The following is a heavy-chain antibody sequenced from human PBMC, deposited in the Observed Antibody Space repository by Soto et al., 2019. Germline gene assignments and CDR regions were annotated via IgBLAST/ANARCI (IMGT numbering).Heavy chain of an antibody. J-gene: IGHJ5*02. D-gene: IGHD6-25*01. V-gene: IGHV4-4*07. CDR2: IYSTGAT. CDR3: ARTRVRALAAGESDP. Sequence: SETLSLTCTVSGGSISGHYWSWIRQTAGKGLEWIGRIYSTGATSYNPSLNSRVSMSIDTSKNQISLNLTSVTAADTAMYYCARTRVRALAAGESDPWGQGTLVTVSS. CDR1: GGSISGHY.